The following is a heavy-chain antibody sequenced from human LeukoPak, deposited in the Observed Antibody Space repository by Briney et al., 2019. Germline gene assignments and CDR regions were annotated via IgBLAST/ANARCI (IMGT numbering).Heavy chain of an antibody. J-gene: IGHJ4*02. Sequence: SETLSLTCAVYGGSLSGYYWSWIRQPPGKGLQWIEEVSHSGATNTIPSLKNRVTMSVDTSKNQFSLNLSSVTAADTAVYFCARGLLSRYWGQGILVTVSS. CDR3: ARGLLSRY. CDR2: VSHSGAT. CDR1: GGSLSGYY. V-gene: IGHV4-34*01.